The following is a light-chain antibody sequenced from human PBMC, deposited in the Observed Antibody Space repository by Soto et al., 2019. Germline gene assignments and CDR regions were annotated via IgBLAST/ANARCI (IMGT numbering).Light chain of an antibody. Sequence: QSALTQPASVSGSPGQSITISCTGTSSDIGGSSLVAWYQQHPGTAPKLIIYEGTKRPSGVSNLFSGSKSGNTASLTISGLQAEDEADYYYSSYAGSRISVMLGEGTKLTVL. CDR3: SSYAGSRISVM. CDR1: SSDIGGSSL. J-gene: IGLJ2*01. V-gene: IGLV2-23*01. CDR2: EGT.